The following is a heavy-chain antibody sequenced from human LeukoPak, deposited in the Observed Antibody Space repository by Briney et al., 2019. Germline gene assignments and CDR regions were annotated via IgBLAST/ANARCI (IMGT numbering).Heavy chain of an antibody. CDR1: GASISTYY. CDR2: ISTPGST. CDR3: ASFDS. V-gene: IGHV4-4*09. J-gene: IGHJ4*02. Sequence: SETLSLTCTVSGASISTYYWSWIRQPPGKGLEWIGYISTPGSTSYNPSLQSRVTISVDTSKYQVFLKLTSVTAADTAVYYCASFDSWGQGTLVTVSS.